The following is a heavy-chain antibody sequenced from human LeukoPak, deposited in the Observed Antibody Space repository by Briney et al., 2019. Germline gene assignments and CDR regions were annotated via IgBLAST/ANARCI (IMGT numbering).Heavy chain of an antibody. J-gene: IGHJ4*02. V-gene: IGHV4-39*01. CDR3: ARLSLGQQLANY. Sequence: PSETLSLTCTVSGGSISSSSYYWGWIRQPPGKGLEWIGSIYYSGSTYYNPSLKSRVTISVDTSKNQFSLKLSSVTAADTAVYYCARLSLGQQLANYWGQGTLVTVSS. D-gene: IGHD6-13*01. CDR1: GGSISSSSYY. CDR2: IYYSGST.